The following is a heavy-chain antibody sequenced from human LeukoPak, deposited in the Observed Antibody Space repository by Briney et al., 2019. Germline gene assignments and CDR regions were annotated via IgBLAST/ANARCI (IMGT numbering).Heavy chain of an antibody. J-gene: IGHJ4*02. D-gene: IGHD4-23*01. CDR3: ARERSAVTPGLDY. CDR1: GFTFSSYG. V-gene: IGHV3-33*01. Sequence: GRSLRLSCAASGFTFSSYGMHWVRQAPGKGLEWVAVIWYDGSNKYYADSVKGRFTISRDNSKNTLYLQMNSLRAEDTAVYYCARERSAVTPGLDYWGQGTLVTVSS. CDR2: IWYDGSNK.